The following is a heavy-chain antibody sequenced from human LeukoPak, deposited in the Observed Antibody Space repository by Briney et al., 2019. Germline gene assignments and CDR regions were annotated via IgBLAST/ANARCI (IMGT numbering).Heavy chain of an antibody. CDR3: AKDNKGSGSYYNG. CDR2: ISGDGGRT. CDR1: GFTFDDYA. Sequence: GGSLRLSCAASGFTFDDYAIHWVRQAPGKGLEWVSLISGDGGRTYYADSVKGRFTISRDKSKNSLYLQMNSLRTEDTALYYCAKDNKGSGSYYNGWGQGTLVTVSS. J-gene: IGHJ4*02. V-gene: IGHV3-43*02. D-gene: IGHD3-10*01.